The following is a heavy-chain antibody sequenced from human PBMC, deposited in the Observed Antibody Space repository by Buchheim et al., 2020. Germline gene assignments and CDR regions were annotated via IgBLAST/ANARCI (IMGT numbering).Heavy chain of an antibody. Sequence: EVQLVESGGGLVQPGGSLRLSCAASGFTVSSNYMSWVRQAPGKGLEWVSVIYSGGSTYYADSVKGRFTISRDNSKNTLYLQMNSLRAEDTAVYYCARDHCSSTSCYTHYYYYGMDVWGQGTT. CDR2: IYSGGST. CDR3: ARDHCSSTSCYTHYYYYGMDV. J-gene: IGHJ6*02. D-gene: IGHD2-2*02. V-gene: IGHV3-66*01. CDR1: GFTVSSNY.